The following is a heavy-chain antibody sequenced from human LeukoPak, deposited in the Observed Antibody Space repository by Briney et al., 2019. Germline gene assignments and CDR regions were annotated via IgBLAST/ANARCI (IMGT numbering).Heavy chain of an antibody. CDR1: GFTFSSYG. Sequence: GGSLRLSCAASGFTFSSYGMHWVRQAPGKGLEWVAVIWYDGTNKYYADSVKGRFTISRDNSKNTLFLQMNSLGAEDTAVYYCARAAYDSSGYLTLWGQGTLVTVSS. CDR2: IWYDGTNK. D-gene: IGHD3-22*01. V-gene: IGHV3-33*01. J-gene: IGHJ1*01. CDR3: ARAAYDSSGYLTL.